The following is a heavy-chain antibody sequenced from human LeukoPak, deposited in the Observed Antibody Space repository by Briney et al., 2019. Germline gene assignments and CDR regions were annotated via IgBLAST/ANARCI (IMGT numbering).Heavy chain of an antibody. CDR1: GGSIRSSSYY. D-gene: IGHD3-22*01. V-gene: IGHV4-39*01. J-gene: IGHJ4*02. CDR3: ARHAGSYYTYNFDY. Sequence: SETLSLTCTVSGGSIRSSSYYWGWIRQPPGKGLEWIGSIYYSGSTNYKPSLRSRVTISVDTSKNQFSLELSSVTAADTAVYYCARHAGSYYTYNFDYWGQGTLVTVSS. CDR2: IYYSGST.